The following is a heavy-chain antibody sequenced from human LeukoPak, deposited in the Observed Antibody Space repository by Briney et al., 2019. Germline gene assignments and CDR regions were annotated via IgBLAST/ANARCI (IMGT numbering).Heavy chain of an antibody. J-gene: IGHJ4*02. D-gene: IGHD6-6*01. V-gene: IGHV1-8*01. CDR3: AREASIAAAYDY. Sequence: ASVKVSCKASGYTFTSYDINWVRQATGQGLEWMGWMNPNSGNTGYAQKFQGRVTMTRNTSISTAHMELSSLRSEDTAVYYCAREASIAAAYDYWGQGTLVTVSS. CDR1: GYTFTSYD. CDR2: MNPNSGNT.